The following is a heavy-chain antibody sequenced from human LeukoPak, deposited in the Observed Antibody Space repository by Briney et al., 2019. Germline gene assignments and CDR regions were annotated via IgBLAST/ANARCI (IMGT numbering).Heavy chain of an antibody. CDR1: GGSISSYY. V-gene: IGHV4-59*08. J-gene: IGHJ2*01. Sequence: SETLSLTCTVSGGSISSYYWSWIRQPPGKGLEWIGYIYYSGSTNYNPSLKGRVTISVDTSKNQFSLKLSSVTAADTAVYYCASSPYGEARYFDLWGRGTLVTVSS. CDR2: IYYSGST. CDR3: ASSPYGEARYFDL. D-gene: IGHD4-17*01.